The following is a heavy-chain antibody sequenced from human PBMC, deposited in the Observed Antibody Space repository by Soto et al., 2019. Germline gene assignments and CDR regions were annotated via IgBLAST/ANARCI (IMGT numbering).Heavy chain of an antibody. D-gene: IGHD3-22*01. J-gene: IGHJ6*02. CDR3: ARAQGHDSSGYRHRYYYYGMDV. Sequence: QVQLVQSGAEVKKPGASVKVSCKASGYTFTGYYMHWVRQAPGQGLEWMGWINPNSGGTNYAQKFQGWVTMTRDTSISTAYMELSRLRSDDTAVYYCARAQGHDSSGYRHRYYYYGMDVWGQGTTVTVSS. CDR2: INPNSGGT. V-gene: IGHV1-2*04. CDR1: GYTFTGYY.